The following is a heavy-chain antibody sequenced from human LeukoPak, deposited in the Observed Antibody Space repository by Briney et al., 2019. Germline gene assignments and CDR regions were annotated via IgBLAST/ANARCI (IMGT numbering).Heavy chain of an antibody. CDR1: GFXFSSYA. J-gene: IGHJ4*02. CDR3: AKAEGYDILTGLDY. D-gene: IGHD3-9*01. V-gene: IGHV3-30-3*01. Sequence: GRSLRLSCAGSGFXFSSYAIHWVRQAPGKGLKWVAVISYDGSKKYYADSVKGRFTISRDNSKNTLYLQMNSLRTEDTAVYYCAKAEGYDILTGLDYWGQGTMVTVSS. CDR2: ISYDGSKK.